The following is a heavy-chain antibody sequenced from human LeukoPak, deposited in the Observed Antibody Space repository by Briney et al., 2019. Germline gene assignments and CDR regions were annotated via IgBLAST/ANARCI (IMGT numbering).Heavy chain of an antibody. D-gene: IGHD3-22*01. J-gene: IGHJ4*02. V-gene: IGHV4-4*07. CDR1: GGSISSYY. CDR3: ASVNYYDSSGYDRTDDY. CDR2: IYTSGST. Sequence: SETLSLTSTVSGGSISSYYWSWIRQPAGKGLEWIGRIYTSGSTNYNPSLKSRVTMSVDTSKNQFSLKLSSVTAADTAVYYCASVNYYDSSGYDRTDDYWGQGTLVTVSS.